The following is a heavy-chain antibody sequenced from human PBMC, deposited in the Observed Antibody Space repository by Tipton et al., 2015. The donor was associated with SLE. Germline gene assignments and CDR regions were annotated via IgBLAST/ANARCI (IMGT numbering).Heavy chain of an antibody. V-gene: IGHV3-30-3*01. CDR3: AREGYSGNYLDY. Sequence: SLRLSCAASGFSFSRDAMHWVRQAPGKGLEWVAVISYDGSNKYYADSVRGRFTISRDTSKNTLYLQMNSLRPEDTALYYCAREGYSGNYLDYWGQGTLVTVSS. D-gene: IGHD1-26*01. J-gene: IGHJ4*02. CDR1: GFSFSRDA. CDR2: ISYDGSNK.